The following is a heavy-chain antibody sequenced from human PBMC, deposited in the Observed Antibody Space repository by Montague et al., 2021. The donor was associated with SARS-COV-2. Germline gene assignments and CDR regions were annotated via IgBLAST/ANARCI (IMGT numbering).Heavy chain of an antibody. V-gene: IGHV4-39*01. D-gene: IGHD3-10*01. CDR1: GDSVNNNKNY. CDR2: NYHDGST. J-gene: IGHJ1*01. Sequence: SETLSLTCTVSGDSVNNNKNYWAWIRQPPGKGLEWIGSNYHDGSTYYNPSLWSRITMSVDTAKNQFSLRLTSVTAADTAVYYCAHRGGLGGIWGQGTLVTASS. CDR3: AHRGGLGGI.